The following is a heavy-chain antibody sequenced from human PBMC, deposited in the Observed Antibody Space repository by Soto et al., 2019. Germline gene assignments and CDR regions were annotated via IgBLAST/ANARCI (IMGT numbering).Heavy chain of an antibody. J-gene: IGHJ4*02. Sequence: EVQLLESGGGLVQPGGSLRLSCAASGFPFSATGMLWVRQPPGGGAEGVSAIGPNPTNTKYTDSVKGRFTISRDNSKSTVFLQMTNLRAEDTALYYCTTARYCSRDACPAAEWGQGTLITVSS. CDR2: IGPNPTNT. V-gene: IGHV3-23*05. CDR1: GFPFSATG. CDR3: TTARYCSRDACPAAE. D-gene: IGHD2-2*01.